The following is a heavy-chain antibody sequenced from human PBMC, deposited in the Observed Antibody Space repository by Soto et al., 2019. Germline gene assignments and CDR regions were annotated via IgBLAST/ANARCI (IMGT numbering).Heavy chain of an antibody. CDR3: ARAPRGNYGYPSYFDY. J-gene: IGHJ4*01. CDR1: GVSIISYY. D-gene: IGHD3-10*01. V-gene: IGHV4-59*01. CDR2: IYYSGST. Sequence: SETLSLTCTVSGVSIISYYWSWILQPPWKGLEWIGYIYYSGSTNYNPSLKSRVTISVDTSKNQFSLKLSSVTAADTAVYYCARAPRGNYGYPSYFDYWGQGTLVTVSS.